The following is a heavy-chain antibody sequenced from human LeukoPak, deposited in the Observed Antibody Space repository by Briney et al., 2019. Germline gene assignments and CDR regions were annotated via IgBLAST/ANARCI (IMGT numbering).Heavy chain of an antibody. J-gene: IGHJ4*02. CDR2: IKQDETEK. CDR1: GFTFSNFW. CDR3: VGTIASRGSEY. D-gene: IGHD6-6*01. Sequence: GGSLRLSCTASGFTFSNFWMGWVRQAPGKGLEWVANIKQDETEKFYLGSVKGRFTISRDNAKNTVYLQMNNLRVDDTAMYYCVGTIASRGSEYWGQGALVTVSS. V-gene: IGHV3-7*01.